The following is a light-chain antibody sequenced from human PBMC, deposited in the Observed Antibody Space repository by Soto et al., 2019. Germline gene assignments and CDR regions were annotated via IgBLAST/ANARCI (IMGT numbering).Light chain of an antibody. CDR1: QSVSSSY. CDR2: GAS. CDR3: QQYGGSPQFT. Sequence: EFVLTQSPGTLSLSPGERATLSCRASQSVSSSYLAWYQQKPGQAPRLLIYGASNRASVIPDRFSGGASGTGFTLTISRLETEDFAVYFCQQYGGSPQFTFGQGTKVEIK. J-gene: IGKJ2*01. V-gene: IGKV3-20*01.